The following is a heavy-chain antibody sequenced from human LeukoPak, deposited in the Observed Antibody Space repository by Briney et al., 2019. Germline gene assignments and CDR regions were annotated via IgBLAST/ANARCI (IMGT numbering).Heavy chain of an antibody. CDR2: IRYDGSNK. J-gene: IGHJ6*03. CDR3: AKGYCSSSSCYPYYYYYMDV. Sequence: GGSLRLSCAASGFTFSNAWMSWVRQAPGKGLEWVAFIRYDGSNKYYADSVKGRFTISRDISKNTLCLQMNSLRAEDTAVYYCAKGYCSSSSCYPYYYYYMDVWGKGTTVTIS. CDR1: GFTFSNAW. D-gene: IGHD2-2*01. V-gene: IGHV3-30*02.